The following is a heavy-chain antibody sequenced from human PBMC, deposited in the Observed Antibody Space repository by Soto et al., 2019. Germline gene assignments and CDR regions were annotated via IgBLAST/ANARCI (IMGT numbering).Heavy chain of an antibody. J-gene: IGHJ6*02. Sequence: EVQLVEAGGGLGQPGGSLRLSCAASGFTFSSYEMNWVRQAPGKGLEWVSYISSSGSTIYYADSVKGRFTISRDNAKNSLYLQMNSQRAEDTAVYYCAREDYGDYGYYYYGMDVWGQGTTVTVSS. CDR3: AREDYGDYGYYYYGMDV. CDR1: GFTFSSYE. D-gene: IGHD4-17*01. V-gene: IGHV3-48*03. CDR2: ISSSGSTI.